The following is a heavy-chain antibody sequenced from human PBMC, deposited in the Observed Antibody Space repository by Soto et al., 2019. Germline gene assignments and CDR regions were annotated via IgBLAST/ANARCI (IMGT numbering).Heavy chain of an antibody. CDR3: AREIYDDYDSSGFDH. Sequence: PGGSLRLSCAASGFTFDDYGMSWVRQAPGKGLEWVSGINWNGGSTGYADSVKGRFTISRDNAKNTLSLQMNSLRAEDTAVYYCAREIYDDYDSSGFDHWGQGTLVTVSS. D-gene: IGHD3-22*01. CDR2: INWNGGST. V-gene: IGHV3-20*04. J-gene: IGHJ4*02. CDR1: GFTFDDYG.